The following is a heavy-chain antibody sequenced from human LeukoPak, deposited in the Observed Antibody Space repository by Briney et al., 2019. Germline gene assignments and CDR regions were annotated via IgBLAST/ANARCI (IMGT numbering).Heavy chain of an antibody. D-gene: IGHD3-10*01. CDR3: AGEPIAGSYDY. Sequence: PGGSLRLSCAASGFTFSSYAMHWVRQAPGKGLEWVAVISYDGSNKYYADSVKGRFTISRDNSKNTLYLQMNSLRAEDTAVYYCAGEPIAGSYDYWGQGTLVTVSS. CDR2: ISYDGSNK. V-gene: IGHV3-30-3*01. J-gene: IGHJ4*02. CDR1: GFTFSSYA.